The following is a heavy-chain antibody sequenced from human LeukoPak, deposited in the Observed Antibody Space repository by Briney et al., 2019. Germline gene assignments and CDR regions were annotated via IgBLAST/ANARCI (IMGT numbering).Heavy chain of an antibody. CDR3: ARGWFKLELHLGAFDI. Sequence: WASVKVSCKASGYTFTSYYMHWVRQAPGQGLEWMGIINPSGGSTSYAQKFQGRVTMTRDTSTSTVYMELSSLRSEDTAVYYCARGWFKLELHLGAFDIWGQGTMVTVSS. V-gene: IGHV1-46*01. CDR2: INPSGGST. D-gene: IGHD1-7*01. J-gene: IGHJ3*02. CDR1: GYTFTSYY.